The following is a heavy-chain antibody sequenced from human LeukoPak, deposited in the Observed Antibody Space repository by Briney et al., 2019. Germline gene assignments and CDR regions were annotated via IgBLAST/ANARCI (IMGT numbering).Heavy chain of an antibody. CDR3: ASPFLRDGNM. CDR1: GFTFSSYA. CDR2: ISYDGSNK. J-gene: IGHJ3*02. Sequence: GRSLRLSCAASGFTFSSYAMHWVRQAPGKGLEWVAVISYDGSNKYYADSVKGRFTISRDNSKNTLYLQMSSLRAEDTAVYYCASPFLRDGNMWGQGTMVTVSS. D-gene: IGHD5-24*01. V-gene: IGHV3-30-3*01.